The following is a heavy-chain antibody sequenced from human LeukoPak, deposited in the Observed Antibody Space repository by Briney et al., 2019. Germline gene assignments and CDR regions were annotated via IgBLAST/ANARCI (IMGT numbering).Heavy chain of an antibody. CDR2: IYYSGST. D-gene: IGHD2-21*02. V-gene: IGHV4-30-4*08. J-gene: IGHJ5*02. CDR3: AREYGDDNWFDP. Sequence: PSETLSLTCTVSGGSISSGNYYWNWIRQHPGEGLEWIGYIYYSGSTYYNPSLKSRVTISVDTSKNQFSLKLSSVTAADTAVYYCAREYGDDNWFDPWGQGTLVTVSS. CDR1: GGSISSGNYY.